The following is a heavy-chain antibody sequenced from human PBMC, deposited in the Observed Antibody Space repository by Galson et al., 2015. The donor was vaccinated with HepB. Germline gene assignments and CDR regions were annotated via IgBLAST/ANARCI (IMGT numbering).Heavy chain of an antibody. V-gene: IGHV3-23*01. CDR2: ISGSGGST. D-gene: IGHD3-3*01. CDR1: GFTFSSYD. J-gene: IGHJ4*02. CDR3: AKESLRFLEWENYYFEY. Sequence: SLRLSCAASGFTFSSYDMSWVRQAPGKGLEWVSAISGSGGSTYYADSVKGRFTISRDNSKNTLYLQMNSLRAEDTAVYYCAKESLRFLEWENYYFEYWGQGTLVTVSS.